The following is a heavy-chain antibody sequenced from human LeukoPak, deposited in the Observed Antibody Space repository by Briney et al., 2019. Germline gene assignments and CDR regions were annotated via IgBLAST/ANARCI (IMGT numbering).Heavy chain of an antibody. Sequence: PGGSLRLSCAASGFSSSDRHMDWVRQAPGKGLEWVGRSRNKANSYTTEYAASVKGRFTISRDDSKNSLYLQMNSLKTEDTAIYYCMCLGNTGYWGQGTLVTVSS. J-gene: IGHJ4*02. CDR3: MCLGNTGY. CDR2: SRNKANSYTT. V-gene: IGHV3-72*01. D-gene: IGHD3-16*01. CDR1: GFSSSDRH.